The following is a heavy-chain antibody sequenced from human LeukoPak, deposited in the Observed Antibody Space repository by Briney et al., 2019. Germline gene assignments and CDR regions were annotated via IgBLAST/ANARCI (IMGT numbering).Heavy chain of an antibody. CDR1: GFTFSSYA. Sequence: GGSLRLSCAASGFTFSSYAMHWVRQAPGKGLEWVAVISYDGSNKYYADSVKGRFTISRDNSKNRLYLQMNSLRAEDTAVYYCARESGYGSGGPNWFDPWGQGTLVTVSS. J-gene: IGHJ5*02. V-gene: IGHV3-30-3*01. CDR3: ARESGYGSGGPNWFDP. D-gene: IGHD3-10*01. CDR2: ISYDGSNK.